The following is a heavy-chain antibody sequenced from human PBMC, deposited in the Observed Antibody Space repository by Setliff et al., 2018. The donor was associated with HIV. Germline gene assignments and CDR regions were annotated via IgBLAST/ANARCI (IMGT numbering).Heavy chain of an antibody. CDR1: GDSISSYY. CDR3: ARQVGNKVLFDS. D-gene: IGHD7-27*01. CDR2: IYYSGST. J-gene: IGHJ4*02. V-gene: IGHV4-59*01. Sequence: PSETLSLTCTVSGDSISSYYWSWIRQPPGKGLEWIGYIYYSGSTNYNPSLKSRVTISVDTSKNQLSLKLSSVTAADTAVYYCARQVGNKVLFDSWGQGTLVTVPS.